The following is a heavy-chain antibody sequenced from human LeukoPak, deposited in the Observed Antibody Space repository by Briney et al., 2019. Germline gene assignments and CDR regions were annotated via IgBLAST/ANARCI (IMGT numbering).Heavy chain of an antibody. V-gene: IGHV3-53*01. J-gene: IGHJ4*02. CDR1: AFIFGGHW. CDR2: IYSGGAT. Sequence: GGSLRLSCEGSAFIFGGHWMNWVRQTPGKGLEWVSVIYSGGATHYADSVKGRFTISRDNSKNTLNLQMNSLRAEDTAVYYCASERENTYGPLGYWGQGTLVTVSS. D-gene: IGHD5-18*01. CDR3: ASERENTYGPLGY.